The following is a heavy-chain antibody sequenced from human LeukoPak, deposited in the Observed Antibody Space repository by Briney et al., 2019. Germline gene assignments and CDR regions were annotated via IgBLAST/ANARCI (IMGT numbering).Heavy chain of an antibody. J-gene: IGHJ6*03. CDR3: ARRRWLQSRPNYYYYYYMDV. CDR2: ISPSGGST. Sequence: ASVEVSCKAFGYTFTSNYMHWVRQAPGQGPEWMGVISPSGGSTTYAQKFQGRVTLTRDMSTSTDYLELSSLRSEDTAVYYCARRRWLQSRPNYYYYYYMDVWGKGTTVTVSS. CDR1: GYTFTSNY. D-gene: IGHD5-24*01. V-gene: IGHV1-46*01.